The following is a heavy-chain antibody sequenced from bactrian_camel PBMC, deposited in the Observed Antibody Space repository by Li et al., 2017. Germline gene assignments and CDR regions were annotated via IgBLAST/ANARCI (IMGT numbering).Heavy chain of an antibody. Sequence: HVQLVESGGGSVQAGGSLRLSCKAPGYIFGSCDMFWFRQRPGKEREGLATIDYSGMTAYADSVKGRFTISKDNNKNILYLQMDNLKPEDSATYRCAASWDVTAVAALSNIASPEFGYWGEGTQVTVS. V-gene: IGHV3S55*01. D-gene: IGHD5*01. J-gene: IGHJ4*01. CDR1: GYIFGSCD. CDR2: IDYSGMT. CDR3: AASWDVTAVAALSNIASPEFGY.